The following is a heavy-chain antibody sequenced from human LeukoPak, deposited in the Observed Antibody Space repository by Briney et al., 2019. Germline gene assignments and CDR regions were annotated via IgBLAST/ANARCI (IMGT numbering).Heavy chain of an antibody. CDR3: AKGGPQFFDY. D-gene: IGHD5-24*01. CDR2: ISGSGGTT. J-gene: IGHJ4*02. Sequence: GGSLRLSCVASGFTFSNYAMTWVRQAPGKGLEWVSTISGSGGTTNYADSVKGRFTISRDGSKSTLYLQMNSLRAEDTAVYFCAKGGPQFFDYWGQGSLVTVSP. CDR1: GFTFSNYA. V-gene: IGHV3-23*01.